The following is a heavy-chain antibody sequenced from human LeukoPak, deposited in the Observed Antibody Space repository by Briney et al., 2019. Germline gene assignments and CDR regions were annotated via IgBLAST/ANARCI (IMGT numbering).Heavy chain of an antibody. D-gene: IGHD3-9*01. J-gene: IGHJ4*02. Sequence: GGSLRLSCAASGFTFSSYWMQWVRQAPGKGLEWVSAISGSGGSTYYADSVKGRFTISRDNSKNTLYLQMNSLRAEDTAVYYCAKDLLPYDILTGPVDYWGQGTLVTVSS. CDR1: GFTFSSYW. CDR2: ISGSGGST. V-gene: IGHV3-23*01. CDR3: AKDLLPYDILTGPVDY.